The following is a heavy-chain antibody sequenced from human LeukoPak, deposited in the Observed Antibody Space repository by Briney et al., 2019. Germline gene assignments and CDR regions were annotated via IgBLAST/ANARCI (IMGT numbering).Heavy chain of an antibody. V-gene: IGHV1-46*01. J-gene: IGHJ4*02. Sequence: ASVKVSCKVSGYTLTELSMHWVRQAPGQGLEWMGIINPSDDSTGYALKFQDRLTMTRDLSTSTVYMELSSLRSEDTAVYYCANQGSGGSSGFDYWGQGTLVTVSS. D-gene: IGHD2-15*01. CDR1: GYTLTELS. CDR3: ANQGSGGSSGFDY. CDR2: INPSDDST.